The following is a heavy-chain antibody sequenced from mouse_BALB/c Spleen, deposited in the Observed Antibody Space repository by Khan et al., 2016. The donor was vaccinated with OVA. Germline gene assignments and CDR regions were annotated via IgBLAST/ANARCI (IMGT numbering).Heavy chain of an antibody. V-gene: IGHV1S137*01. CDR1: GYTFTDYA. CDR3: ARGGRFAY. CDR2: ISTYYGDA. D-gene: IGHD1-1*02. J-gene: IGHJ3*01. Sequence: QVQLQQSGAELVRPGVSVKLSCKGSGYTFTDYAMHWVKQSHAKSLEWIGVISTYYGDASYNQKFKGKATMTVDKSSSTAYMELARLTSEDSAIYDCARGGRFAYWGQGTLVTVSA.